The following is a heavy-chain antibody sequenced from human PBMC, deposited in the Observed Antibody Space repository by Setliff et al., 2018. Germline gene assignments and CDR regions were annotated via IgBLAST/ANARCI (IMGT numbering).Heavy chain of an antibody. CDR3: ARHVGTRSRGYNYYYYFMDV. CDR2: IYYSGST. D-gene: IGHD3-10*01. J-gene: IGHJ6*03. Sequence: SETLSLTCTVSGGSISSYYWSWIRQPPGKGLEWIGYIYYSGSTNYNPSLKSRVTMSVDTSRNQFSLHLISVTAADTAVYYCARHVGTRSRGYNYYYYFMDVWGKGTTVTVSS. V-gene: IGHV4-59*08. CDR1: GGSISSYY.